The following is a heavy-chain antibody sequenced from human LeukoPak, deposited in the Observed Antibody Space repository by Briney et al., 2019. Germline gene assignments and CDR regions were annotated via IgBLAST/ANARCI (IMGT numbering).Heavy chain of an antibody. CDR1: GYTFTSYD. Sequence: GASVKVSCKTSGYTFTSYDLNWMRQATGQGLEWMGWVNPNSGNTGYAQKFQGRVTMTMDPSISTAYMELSSLRSEDTAVYYCARRSDDYDSSAYYHWGQGTLVTVSS. D-gene: IGHD3-22*01. CDR3: ARRSDDYDSSAYYH. CDR2: VNPNSGNT. J-gene: IGHJ4*02. V-gene: IGHV1-8*01.